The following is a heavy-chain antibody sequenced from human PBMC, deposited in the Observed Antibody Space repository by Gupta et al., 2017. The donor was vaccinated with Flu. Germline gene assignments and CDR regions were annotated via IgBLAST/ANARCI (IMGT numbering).Heavy chain of an antibody. Sequence: VRQAPGQGLEWMGGIIPIFGTANYEQKFQGRGTRTADESTRTDYMELSSLRSEDKEVYYCAREWGGYCRRTSGYFYYGMDVWGQGTTVTVSS. V-gene: IGHV1-69*01. CDR2: IIPIFGTA. D-gene: IGHD2-2*01. CDR3: AREWGGYCRRTSGYFYYGMDV. J-gene: IGHJ6*02.